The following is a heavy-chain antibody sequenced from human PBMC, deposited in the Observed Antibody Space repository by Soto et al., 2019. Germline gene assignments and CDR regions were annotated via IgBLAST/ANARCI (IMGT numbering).Heavy chain of an antibody. CDR3: ARDRRLGNNAPVYYYYGMDV. CDR1: GGTPSSYS. D-gene: IGHD6-19*01. J-gene: IGHJ6*02. V-gene: IGHV1-69*13. Sequence: GGSVKVSCKASGGTPSSYSISWVRQAPGQGVGWIGGIFPIFGTANYAQKFQGRVTITADESTSTAYMELSSLRSEDTAVYYCARDRRLGNNAPVYYYYGMDVWGQGTTVTVSS. CDR2: IFPIFGTA.